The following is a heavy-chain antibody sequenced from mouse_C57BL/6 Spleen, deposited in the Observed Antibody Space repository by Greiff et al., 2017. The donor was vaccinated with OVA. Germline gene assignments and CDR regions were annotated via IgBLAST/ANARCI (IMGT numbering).Heavy chain of an antibody. J-gene: IGHJ4*01. V-gene: IGHV1-82*01. Sequence: QVQLKESGPELVKPGASVKISCKASGYAFSSSWMNWVKQRPGKGLEWIGRIYPGDGDTNYNGKFKGKATLTADKSSSTAYMQLSSLTSEDSAVYFCARRGTTVDMDYWGQGTSVTVSS. CDR3: ARRGTTVDMDY. CDR2: IYPGDGDT. D-gene: IGHD1-1*01. CDR1: GYAFSSSW.